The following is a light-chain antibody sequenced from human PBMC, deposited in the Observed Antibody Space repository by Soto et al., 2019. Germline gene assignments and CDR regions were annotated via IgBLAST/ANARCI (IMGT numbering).Light chain of an antibody. CDR2: GAS. Sequence: EIVVTQSTGTLSLSPGERATLSCRASQSVSSSYLAWYQQKPGQAPRRLIYGASSRATGIPDRFSGSGSGTDFTLTISRLEPEDFAVYYCQQYGSSRWTFDQGTKVEIK. J-gene: IGKJ1*01. CDR1: QSVSSSY. V-gene: IGKV3-20*01. CDR3: QQYGSSRWT.